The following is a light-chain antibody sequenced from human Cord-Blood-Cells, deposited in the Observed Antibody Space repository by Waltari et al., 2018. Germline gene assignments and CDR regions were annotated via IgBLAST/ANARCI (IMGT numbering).Light chain of an antibody. V-gene: IGKV1-33*01. J-gene: IGKJ5*01. Sequence: DIQMTQSPSSLSASVGEKVTITCQASQDIRNYLNWYQQKPGKAPKRLIYDASNLEAGVPSRFSGSGSGTDFTFTISSLQPEDSATYYCQQYDNLPVTFGQGTRLEIK. CDR2: DAS. CDR3: QQYDNLPVT. CDR1: QDIRNY.